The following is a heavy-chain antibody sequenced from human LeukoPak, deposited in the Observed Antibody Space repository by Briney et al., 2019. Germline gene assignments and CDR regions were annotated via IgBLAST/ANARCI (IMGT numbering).Heavy chain of an antibody. J-gene: IGHJ4*02. CDR2: IYSGGST. CDR3: ASAVLFGGSYYFDY. Sequence: GGSLRLSCAASGFTVSSNYMSWVRRAPGKGLEWVSVIYSGGSTYYADSVKGRFTISRDNSKNTLYLQMNSLRAEDTAVYYCASAVLFGGSYYFDYWGQGTLVTVSS. CDR1: GFTVSSNY. D-gene: IGHD1-26*01. V-gene: IGHV3-53*01.